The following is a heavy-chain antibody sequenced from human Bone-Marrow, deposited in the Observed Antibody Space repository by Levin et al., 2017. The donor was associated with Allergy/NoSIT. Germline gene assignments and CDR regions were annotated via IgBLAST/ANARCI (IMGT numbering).Heavy chain of an antibody. CDR3: ARDRYPGNYYDSSGYSFDY. CDR2: ISSSNSYI. J-gene: IGHJ4*02. Sequence: GGSLRLSCAASGFTFSSYGMTWVRQAPGKGLEWVSYISSSNSYIYYADSVKGRFTISRDNANNSLYLQMNSLRGEDTAVYYCARDRYPGNYYDSSGYSFDYWGQGTLVTVSS. CDR1: GFTFSSYG. D-gene: IGHD3-22*01. V-gene: IGHV3-21*06.